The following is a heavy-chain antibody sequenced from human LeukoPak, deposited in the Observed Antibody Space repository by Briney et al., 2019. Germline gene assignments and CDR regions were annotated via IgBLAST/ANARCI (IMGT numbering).Heavy chain of an antibody. J-gene: IGHJ3*02. D-gene: IGHD3-3*01. CDR3: ARDQGGYYDFWSGYSHDAFDI. CDR2: IKQDGSEK. Sequence: QPGGSLRLSCAASGFTFSSYWMSWVRQAPGKGLEWVANIKQDGSEKYYVDSVKGRFTISRDNAKNSLYLQMNSLRAEDTAVYYCARDQGGYYDFWSGYSHDAFDIWGQGTMVTVSS. CDR1: GFTFSSYW. V-gene: IGHV3-7*01.